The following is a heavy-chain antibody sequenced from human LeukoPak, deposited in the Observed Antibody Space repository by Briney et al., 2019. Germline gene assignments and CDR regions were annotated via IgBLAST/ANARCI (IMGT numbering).Heavy chain of an antibody. CDR1: GYTFTTSD. D-gene: IGHD2-2*02. Sequence: ASVKVSCKASGYTFTTSDINWVRQATGQGLEWMGWMNPNTGNTGYAQRFQGRVTMTRDTSISTAYMEWSSLRSEDTAVYYCARAPGYCSSTTCDKRFDPWGQGTLVTVSS. J-gene: IGHJ5*02. CDR3: ARAPGYCSSTTCDKRFDP. CDR2: MNPNTGNT. V-gene: IGHV1-8*01.